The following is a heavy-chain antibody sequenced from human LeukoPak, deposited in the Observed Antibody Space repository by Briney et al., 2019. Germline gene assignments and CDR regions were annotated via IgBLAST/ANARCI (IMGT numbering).Heavy chain of an antibody. D-gene: IGHD2-15*01. Sequence: PGRSLRLSCAASGFTFSSYSMHWVRQAPGKGLEWVAVIWYDGSNKYYADSVKGRFTISRDNSKNTLYLQMNSLRAEDTAVYYCASLEGVVAGADWFDPWGQGTLVTVSS. CDR1: GFTFSSYS. J-gene: IGHJ5*02. CDR3: ASLEGVVAGADWFDP. V-gene: IGHV3-33*01. CDR2: IWYDGSNK.